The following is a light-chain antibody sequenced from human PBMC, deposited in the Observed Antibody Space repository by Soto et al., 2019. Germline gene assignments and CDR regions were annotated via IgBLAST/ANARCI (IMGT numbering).Light chain of an antibody. CDR2: EGS. Sequence: QSALTQPASVSGSPGQSITISCTGTSSDVGSYNLVSWYQQHPGKAPKLMIYEGSKRPSGVSNRFSGSKSGNTASLTISGLQAEDEADYYCSSYAGSSTLNWVFGGGTKLTFL. V-gene: IGLV2-23*01. CDR3: SSYAGSSTLNWV. CDR1: SSDVGSYNL. J-gene: IGLJ3*02.